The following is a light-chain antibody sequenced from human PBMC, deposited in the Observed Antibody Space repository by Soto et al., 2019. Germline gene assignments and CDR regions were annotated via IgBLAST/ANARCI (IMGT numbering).Light chain of an antibody. CDR2: ANN. CDR1: SSNIGSRVD. V-gene: IGLV1-40*01. CDR3: AAWDDRLNAWV. Sequence: QSVLTQPPSVSGAPGQTVTISCTGTSSNIGSRVDVHWYQHLPGTAPKLLIYANNIRPSGVPDRFSGSKSGSSASLAISGLQAEDEGDYYCAAWDDRLNAWVIGGGTQLTVL. J-gene: IGLJ2*01.